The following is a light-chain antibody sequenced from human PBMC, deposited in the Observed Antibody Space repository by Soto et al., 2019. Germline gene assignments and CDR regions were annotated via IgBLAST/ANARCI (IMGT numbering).Light chain of an antibody. J-gene: IGKJ4*01. CDR3: QQYNSYSQLT. CDR1: QSISSW. V-gene: IGKV1-5*01. Sequence: DIQMTQSASSLSASVGDRVTITCRASQSISSWLASYQQKPGKAPKLLIYDASSLESGVPSRFSGSGSGTEFTLTISSLQPDDFATYYCQQYNSYSQLTFGGGTKVDI. CDR2: DAS.